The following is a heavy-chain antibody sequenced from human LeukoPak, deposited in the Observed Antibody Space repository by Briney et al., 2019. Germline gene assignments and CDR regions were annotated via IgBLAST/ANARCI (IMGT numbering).Heavy chain of an antibody. Sequence: SGTLSDTCTVSGGSISSYYWSWIRQPPGKGLEWIGYIYHSGGTYYNPSLKSRVTISVDRSKNQFSLKLSSVTAADTAVYYCARSTQWLVHAFDIWGQGTMVTVSS. D-gene: IGHD6-19*01. CDR3: ARSTQWLVHAFDI. CDR1: GGSISSYY. J-gene: IGHJ3*02. V-gene: IGHV4-59*01. CDR2: IYHSGGT.